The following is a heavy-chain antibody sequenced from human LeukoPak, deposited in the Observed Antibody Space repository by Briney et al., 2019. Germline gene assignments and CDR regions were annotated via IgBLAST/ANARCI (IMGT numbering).Heavy chain of an antibody. Sequence: SETLSLTCTVSGGSINSYYWSWIRQPPGKGLEWIGFIYYSGNTNYNPSLKSRVTISVDTSKNQFSLRLSSVTAADTAVYYCARGPPGITIFGVATGGQGTLVTVSS. CDR1: GGSINSYY. CDR2: IYYSGNT. CDR3: ARGPPGITIFGVAT. V-gene: IGHV4-59*08. J-gene: IGHJ4*02. D-gene: IGHD3-3*01.